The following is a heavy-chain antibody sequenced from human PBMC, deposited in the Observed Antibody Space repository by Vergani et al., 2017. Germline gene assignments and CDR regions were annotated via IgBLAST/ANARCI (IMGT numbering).Heavy chain of an antibody. D-gene: IGHD3-10*01. CDR2: IYPKNGGT. CDR1: GYTFTGYF. J-gene: IGHJ4*02. V-gene: IGHV1-2*02. Sequence: QVQLVQSGAEGKKPGASVKVSCKASGYTFTGYFMHWVRQAPGQGLEWMGWIYPKNGGTDYAQKFQGTVTVTTDTSSSTAYMEVSRLRSDYAAVYYCARAYYSGSGSLYYFDSWGQGTLVTVS. CDR3: ARAYYSGSGSLYYFDS.